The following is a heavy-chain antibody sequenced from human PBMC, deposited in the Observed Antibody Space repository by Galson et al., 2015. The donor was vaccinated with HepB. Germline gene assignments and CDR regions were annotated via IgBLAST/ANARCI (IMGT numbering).Heavy chain of an antibody. CDR3: ARDIIVNWNFVGNLDC. J-gene: IGHJ4*02. CDR2: LWSDGKNK. Sequence: SLRLSCAASGFTFSDYGMHWVRQAPGKRPEWVAVLWSDGKNKDYGASVRGRFTISRDNSKNTLYLQMDSLRAEDTAVYYCARDIIVNWNFVGNLDCWGQGTLVTVSS. CDR1: GFTFSDYG. V-gene: IGHV3-33*01. D-gene: IGHD1-7*01.